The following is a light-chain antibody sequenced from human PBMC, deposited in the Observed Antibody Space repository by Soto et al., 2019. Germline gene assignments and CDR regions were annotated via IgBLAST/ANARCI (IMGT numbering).Light chain of an antibody. CDR2: DAS. J-gene: IGKJ2*01. CDR3: QQYGSSPYT. CDR1: QGVSSSY. Sequence: EIVLTQSPATLSLSPGERATLSCGASQGVSSSYLAWYQQKPGLAPRLLIYDASSRATGIPDRVSGSGSGTDFTLTISRLETEDFAVYYWQQYGSSPYTFGQGTKLEIK. V-gene: IGKV3D-20*01.